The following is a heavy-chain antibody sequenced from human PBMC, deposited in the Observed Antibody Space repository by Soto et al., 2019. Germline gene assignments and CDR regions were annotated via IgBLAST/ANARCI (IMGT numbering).Heavy chain of an antibody. CDR2: IWYDGSNK. CDR1: GFTFSSYG. CDR3: ARDSAXYDFWSGQPSYYYGMDV. V-gene: IGHV3-33*01. D-gene: IGHD3-3*01. Sequence: AGGSLRLSCAASGFTFSSYGMHWVRQAPGKGLEWVAVIWYDGSNKYYADSVKGRFTISRDNSKNTLYLQMNSLRAEDTAVYYCARDSAXYDFWSGQPSYYYGMDVWGQGTTVTVSS. J-gene: IGHJ6*02.